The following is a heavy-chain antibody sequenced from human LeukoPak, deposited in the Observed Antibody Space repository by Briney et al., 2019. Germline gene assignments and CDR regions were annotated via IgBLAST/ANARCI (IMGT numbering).Heavy chain of an antibody. D-gene: IGHD3-3*02. CDR1: GGSISSYY. V-gene: IGHV4-59*01. Sequence: SETLSLTCTVSGGSISSYYWSWIRQPPGKGLEWIGYIYYSGSTNYYPSLKSRVTISVDTSKNQFSLKLSSVTAADTAVYYCARDPIFLEVSLRGEAFDIWGQGTMVTVSS. J-gene: IGHJ3*02. CDR3: ARDPIFLEVSLRGEAFDI. CDR2: IYYSGST.